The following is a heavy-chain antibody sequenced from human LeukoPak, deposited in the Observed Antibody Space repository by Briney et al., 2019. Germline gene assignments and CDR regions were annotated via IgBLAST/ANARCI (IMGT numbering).Heavy chain of an antibody. CDR1: GFTFSTNY. V-gene: IGHV3-66*01. D-gene: IGHD3-10*01. J-gene: IGHJ4*02. CDR2: IYSAGST. Sequence: GGSLRLSCAASGFTFSTNYISWVRQAPGKGLEWVSVIYSAGSTYYADSVTGRFTISRDNSKNTVYLQMNSLRPDDTAVYYCAREGGSGSYGYDYWGQGTLVTVSS. CDR3: AREGGSGSYGYDY.